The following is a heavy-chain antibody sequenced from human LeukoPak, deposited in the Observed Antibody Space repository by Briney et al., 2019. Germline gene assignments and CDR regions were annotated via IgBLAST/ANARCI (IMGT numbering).Heavy chain of an antibody. D-gene: IGHD3-10*01. V-gene: IGHV4-34*01. CDR3: ARGYAPHCGSGSYYNHYFDY. CDR2: INHSGST. Sequence: SETLSLTCAVYGGSFSGYYWSWIRQPPGKGLEWIGEINHSGSTNYNPSLKSRVTISVDTSKNQFSLKLSSVTAADTAVYYCARGYAPHCGSGSYYNHYFDYWGQGTLVTVSS. CDR1: GGSFSGYY. J-gene: IGHJ4*02.